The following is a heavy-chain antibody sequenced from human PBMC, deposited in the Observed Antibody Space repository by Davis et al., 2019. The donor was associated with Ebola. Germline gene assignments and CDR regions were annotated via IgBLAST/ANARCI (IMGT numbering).Heavy chain of an antibody. CDR1: GGTFSSYT. J-gene: IGHJ4*02. V-gene: IGHV1-69*08. CDR2: IIPILGTA. Sequence: SVKVSCKASGGTFSSYTISWVRQAPGQGLEWMGRIIPILGTANYAQKFQGRVTITADESTSTAYMELSSLRSEDTAVYYCARDRYYYDSSGYHRGGFDYWGQGTLVTVSS. CDR3: ARDRYYYDSSGYHRGGFDY. D-gene: IGHD3-22*01.